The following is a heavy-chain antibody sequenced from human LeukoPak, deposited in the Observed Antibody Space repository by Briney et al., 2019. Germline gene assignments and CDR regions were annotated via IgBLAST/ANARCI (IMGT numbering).Heavy chain of an antibody. CDR2: IKEDGGVK. D-gene: IGHD5-12*01. CDR1: GLTFTDAW. J-gene: IGHJ4*02. V-gene: IGHV3-7*03. Sequence: GGSLRLSCAASGLTFTDAWMNWVRQPPGKGLEWVANIKEDGGVKYYVDSVKGRFTISRDNTKNALYLEMNSLRADDTALYFCARDSTWRLDYWGQGTLITVSS. CDR3: ARDSTWRLDY.